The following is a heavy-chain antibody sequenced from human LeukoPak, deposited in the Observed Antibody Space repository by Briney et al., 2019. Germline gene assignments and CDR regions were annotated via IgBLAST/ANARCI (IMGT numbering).Heavy chain of an antibody. V-gene: IGHV3-23*01. CDR2: ISGSGGST. D-gene: IGHD4-23*01. Sequence: GGSLILSCAASGFTFSTYAMSLVRQAPGKGLELVSVISGSGGSTYYADSVKGRFTISRDNSKNTLYLQMNSLRAEDTAVYYCAKGTTTLVVTKIDYWGQGTLVTVSS. CDR3: AKGTTTLVVTKIDY. J-gene: IGHJ4*02. CDR1: GFTFSTYA.